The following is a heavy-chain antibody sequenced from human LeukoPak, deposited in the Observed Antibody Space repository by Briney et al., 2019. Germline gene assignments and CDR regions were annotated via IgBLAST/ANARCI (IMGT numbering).Heavy chain of an antibody. D-gene: IGHD2-2*01. V-gene: IGHV4-59*01. Sequence: SETLSLTCTVSGGSISSYYWSWLRQPPGKGPEWIGYIYNSGSTNYNPSLKSRVTISLDTSKKQFSLKLTSVTAADTAIYYCATEYCASSSCRFDSWGQGTLVTVSS. J-gene: IGHJ4*02. CDR1: GGSISSYY. CDR2: IYNSGST. CDR3: ATEYCASSSCRFDS.